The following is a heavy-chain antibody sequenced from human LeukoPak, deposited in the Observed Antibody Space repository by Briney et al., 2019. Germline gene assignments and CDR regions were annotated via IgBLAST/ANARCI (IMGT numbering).Heavy chain of an antibody. CDR1: GGSISSSNW. D-gene: IGHD3-22*01. CDR3: ARQRYYYDSSGYYRYFDY. J-gene: IGHJ4*02. Sequence: SGTLSLTCAVSGGSISSSNWWSWVRQPPGKGLEWIGEIYHSGSTYYNPSLKSQVTIFVDTSKNQFSLRLSSVTAADTAIYYCARQRYYYDSSGYYRYFDYWGQGTLVTVSS. CDR2: IYHSGST. V-gene: IGHV4-4*02.